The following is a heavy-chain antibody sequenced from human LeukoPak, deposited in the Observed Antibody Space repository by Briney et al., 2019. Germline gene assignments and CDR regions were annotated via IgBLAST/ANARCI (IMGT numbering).Heavy chain of an antibody. CDR1: GFTFSSYA. J-gene: IGHJ3*02. CDR3: AKKLTTGPGPDAFDI. Sequence: GGSLRLSCAASGFTFSSYAMSWVRQAPGKGLEWVSAISGNGDNTHYADSVKGRFTISRDNSKDNSKNTLYLQTNSLRAEDTAVYYCAKKLTTGPGPDAFDIWGQGTMVTVSS. V-gene: IGHV3-23*01. CDR2: ISGNGDNT. D-gene: IGHD1-1*01.